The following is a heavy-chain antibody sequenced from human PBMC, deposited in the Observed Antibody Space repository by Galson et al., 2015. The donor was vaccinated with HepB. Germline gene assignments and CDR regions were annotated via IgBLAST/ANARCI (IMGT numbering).Heavy chain of an antibody. D-gene: IGHD3-22*01. J-gene: IGHJ4*02. CDR2: SYPGDSDT. CDR1: GYSFTSYW. V-gene: IGHV5-51*01. Sequence: SGAEVKKPGESLKISCKGSGYSFTSYWIGWVRQMPGKGLEWMGISYPGDSDTRYSPSFQGQVTISADKSISTAYLQWSSLKASDTAMYYCARQNDSSGYHRGYYFDYWGQGTLVTVSS. CDR3: ARQNDSSGYHRGYYFDY.